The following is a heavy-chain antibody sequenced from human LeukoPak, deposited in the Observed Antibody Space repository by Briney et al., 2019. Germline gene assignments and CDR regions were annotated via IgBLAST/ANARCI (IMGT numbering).Heavy chain of an antibody. CDR2: ISGSGGST. D-gene: IGHD2-2*01. J-gene: IGHJ4*02. CDR1: GLTFSNYA. V-gene: IGHV3-23*01. CDR3: ARRGTTSWLNPAYFDY. Sequence: GGSLRLSCAASGLTFSNYAMSWVRQAPGKGLEWVSAISGSGGSTYYADSVKGRYTISRDNSKNTLYLQMNSLRAEDTALYYCARRGTTSWLNPAYFDYWGQGTLVTVSS.